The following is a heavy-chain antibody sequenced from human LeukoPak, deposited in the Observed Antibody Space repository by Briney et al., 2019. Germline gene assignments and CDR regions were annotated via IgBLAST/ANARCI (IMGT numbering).Heavy chain of an antibody. Sequence: ATVKVSCKASGYTFTSYYIHWVRQAPGQGLEWMGLINPSGGSTNYAQKFQGRVTMTRDTSTSTVYMELSSLRSEDTAVYYCARGPSITMVRGGQWYYYMDVWGKGTTVTISS. CDR1: GYTFTSYY. CDR2: INPSGGST. J-gene: IGHJ6*03. CDR3: ARGPSITMVRGGQWYYYMDV. V-gene: IGHV1-46*01. D-gene: IGHD3-10*01.